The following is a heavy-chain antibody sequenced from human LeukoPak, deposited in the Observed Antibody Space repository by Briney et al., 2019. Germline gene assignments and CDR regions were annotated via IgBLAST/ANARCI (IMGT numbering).Heavy chain of an antibody. Sequence: GGSLRLSCASSGFTFSSYGIHWVRQAPGKGLEWVAVISYDGSDKYFADSVKGRFTISRDNSKNTLYLQMNSLRAEDTAVYYCAKKFNAKWFGELLSDWGQGTLVTVSS. CDR2: ISYDGSDK. CDR1: GFTFSSYG. D-gene: IGHD3-10*01. J-gene: IGHJ4*02. V-gene: IGHV3-30*18. CDR3: AKKFNAKWFGELLSD.